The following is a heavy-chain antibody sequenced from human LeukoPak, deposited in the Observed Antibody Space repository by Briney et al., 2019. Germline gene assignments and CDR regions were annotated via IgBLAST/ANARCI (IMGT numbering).Heavy chain of an antibody. CDR1: GGSISNYY. D-gene: IGHD6-19*01. CDR2: IYTSGST. V-gene: IGHV4-4*07. J-gene: IGHJ4*02. Sequence: SETLSLICTVSGGSISNYYWSWIRQPAGKGLEWIGRIYTSGSTNYNPSLKSRVTMSVDTSKNQFSLKLSSVTAADTAVYYCARGGLGPVAAVAGTGFDYWGQGTLVTVSS. CDR3: ARGGLGPVAAVAGTGFDY.